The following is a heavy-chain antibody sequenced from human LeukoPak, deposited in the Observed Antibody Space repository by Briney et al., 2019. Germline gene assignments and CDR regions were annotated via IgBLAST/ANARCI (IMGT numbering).Heavy chain of an antibody. CDR2: IYTSGST. J-gene: IGHJ6*03. CDR3: ARLRQSLDYYDSSGYFTVSNYYYYMDV. CDR1: GGSISSYY. V-gene: IGHV4-4*09. D-gene: IGHD3-22*01. Sequence: SETLSLTCTVSGGSISSYYWSWIRQPPGKGLEWIGYIYTSGSTNYNPSLKSRVTISVDTSKNQFSLKLSSVTAADTAVYYCARLRQSLDYYDSSGYFTVSNYYYYMDVWGKGTTVTVSS.